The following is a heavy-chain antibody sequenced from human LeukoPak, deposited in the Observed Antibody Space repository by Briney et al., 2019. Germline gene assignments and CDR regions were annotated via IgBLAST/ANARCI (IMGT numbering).Heavy chain of an antibody. CDR3: ARVGANAGYYFDY. CDR1: GGSISSYY. J-gene: IGHJ4*02. CDR2: IYYSGST. V-gene: IGHV4-59*01. D-gene: IGHD1-26*01. Sequence: SETLSLTCTVSGGSISSYYWSWIRQPPGKGLEWTGYIYYSGSTNYNPSLKSRVTISVDTSKNQFSLKLSSVTAADTAVYYCARVGANAGYYFDYWGQGTLVTVSS.